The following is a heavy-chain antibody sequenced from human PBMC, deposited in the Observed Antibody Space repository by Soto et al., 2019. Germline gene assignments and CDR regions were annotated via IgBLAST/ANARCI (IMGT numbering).Heavy chain of an antibody. D-gene: IGHD3-10*01. Sequence: PSETLSLSCAVSGGSISSSYWWSWVRQPPGKGLEWIGEIYHSGSTNYNPSLKSRVTISVDKSKNQFSLKLSSVTAADTAVYYCARDYPHGSGRYYNAYWGQGTLVTVSS. CDR2: IYHSGST. CDR3: ARDYPHGSGRYYNAY. J-gene: IGHJ4*02. CDR1: GGSISSSYW. V-gene: IGHV4-4*02.